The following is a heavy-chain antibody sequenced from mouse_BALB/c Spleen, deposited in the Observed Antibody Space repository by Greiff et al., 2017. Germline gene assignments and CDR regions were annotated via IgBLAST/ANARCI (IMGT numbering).Heavy chain of an antibody. V-gene: IGHV1-63*01. CDR2: IYPGSGNT. CDR3: ARDYAMDY. Sequence: QVQLQQSGAELVRPGTSVKISCKASGYAFTNYWLGWVKQRPGHGLEWIGDIYPGSGNTYYNEKFKGKATLTADKSSSTAYMQLSSLTSEDSAVYFCARDYAMDYWGQGTSVTVSS. J-gene: IGHJ4*01. CDR1: GYAFTNYW.